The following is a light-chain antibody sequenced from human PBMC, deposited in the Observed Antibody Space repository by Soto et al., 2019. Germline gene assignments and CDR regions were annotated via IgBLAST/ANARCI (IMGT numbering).Light chain of an antibody. CDR3: MQALQTFT. J-gene: IGKJ5*01. CDR1: QSISSY. CDR2: LGS. V-gene: IGKV2-28*01. Sequence: MTQSPSSLSASVGDRVTITCRASQSISSYLDWYLQKPGQSPQLLIYLGSNRASGVPDRFSGSGSGTDFTLKISRVEAEDVGVYYCMQALQTFTFGQGTRLEIK.